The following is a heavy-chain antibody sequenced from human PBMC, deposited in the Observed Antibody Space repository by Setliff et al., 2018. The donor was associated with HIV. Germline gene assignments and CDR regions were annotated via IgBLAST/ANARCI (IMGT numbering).Heavy chain of an antibody. CDR2: INAGNGNT. D-gene: IGHD3-3*01. CDR1: GYNFIKFA. CDR3: ARGGERLEWLYGTITYGMDV. Sequence: ASVKVSCKASGYNFIKFAIHWVRQAPGQRLEWMGWINAGNGNTRYSQKFQGRVTVTRDTSASTAKMELIRLRSEDTAVYYCARGGERLEWLYGTITYGMDVWGQGTTVTVSS. J-gene: IGHJ6*02. V-gene: IGHV1-3*01.